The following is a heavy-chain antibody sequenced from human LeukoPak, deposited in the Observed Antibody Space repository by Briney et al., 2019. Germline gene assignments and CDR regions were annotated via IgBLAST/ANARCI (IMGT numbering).Heavy chain of an antibody. CDR1: GGSISSYY. J-gene: IGHJ4*02. D-gene: IGHD6-13*01. CDR3: ARHQGIAAAPSY. V-gene: IGHV4-59*08. Sequence: SETLSLTCTVSGGSISSYYWSWIRQPPGKGLEWIGYIHYSGSTNYNPSLKSRVTISVDTSKNQFSLKLSSVTAADTAVYYCARHQGIAAAPSYWGQGTLVTVSS. CDR2: IHYSGST.